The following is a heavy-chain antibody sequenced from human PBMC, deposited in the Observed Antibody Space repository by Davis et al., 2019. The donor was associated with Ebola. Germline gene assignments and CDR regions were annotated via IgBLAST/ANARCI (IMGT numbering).Heavy chain of an antibody. CDR1: GYTFTNYG. V-gene: IGHV1-18*04. J-gene: IGHJ4*02. D-gene: IGHD1-1*01. CDR3: ARAQFPTTSDH. CDR2: INPHNGNT. Sequence: ASVKVSCKASGYTFTNYGITWVRQAPGQGLEWMGWINPHNGNTNYAQNVQRRVTMTTDTSTSTDYMEVGILRSDDTAVYYCARAQFPTTSDHWGQGTLVTVSS.